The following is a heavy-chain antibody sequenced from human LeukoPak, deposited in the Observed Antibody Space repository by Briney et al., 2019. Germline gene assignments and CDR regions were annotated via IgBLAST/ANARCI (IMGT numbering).Heavy chain of an antibody. V-gene: IGHV3-23*01. D-gene: IGHD3-22*01. CDR1: GFPFSTYA. Sequence: PGGSLRLSCAASGFPFSTYAMSWVRQAPGKGLEWVSVISGSGGDTYYADSVKGRFTISGDNSKNTVYLQMNSLRAEDTAVYYCARDLGDSSGYFAFDYWGQGTLVTVSS. CDR2: ISGSGGDT. J-gene: IGHJ4*02. CDR3: ARDLGDSSGYFAFDY.